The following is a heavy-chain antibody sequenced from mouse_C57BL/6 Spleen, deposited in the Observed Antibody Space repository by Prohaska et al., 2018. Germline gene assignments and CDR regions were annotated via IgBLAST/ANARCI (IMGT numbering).Heavy chain of an antibody. CDR1: GFTFSGFW. V-gene: IGHV11-2*01. J-gene: IGHJ1*03. CDR2: INSDGSAI. D-gene: IGHD2-1*01. Sequence: EVQLLETGGGLVQPGGSRGLSCEGSGFTFSGFWMSWVRQTPGKTLEWIGDINSDGSAINYSSSIKDRFTIFRDNDNSTLYLQMSNVRSEDTATYFCMRYGNYWYFDVWGTGTTVTVSS. CDR3: MRYGNYWYFDV.